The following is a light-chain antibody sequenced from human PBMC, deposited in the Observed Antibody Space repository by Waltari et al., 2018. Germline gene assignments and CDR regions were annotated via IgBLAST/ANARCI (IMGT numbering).Light chain of an antibody. V-gene: IGLV2-23*01. CDR2: GAT. J-gene: IGLJ1*01. CDR3: FSFVAANSFV. CDR1: SNDIGNYDL. Sequence: QSALTQPASVSGSPGQSITLSCTGTSNDIGNYDLVSWYQQRPGEAPKLLMYGATKRPSGVSNRFSGSKSGKTASLTISGLQTEDEADYYSFSFVAANSFVFGPGTKVTVL.